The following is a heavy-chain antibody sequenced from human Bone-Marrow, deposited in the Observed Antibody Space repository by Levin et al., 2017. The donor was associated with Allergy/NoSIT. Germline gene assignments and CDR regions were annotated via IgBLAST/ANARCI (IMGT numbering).Heavy chain of an antibody. J-gene: IGHJ4*02. Sequence: GGSLRLSCAAPGFTVSSNYMSWVRQAPGRGLEWVSVIYPVGSTHYTDSVKGRFTISRDNSKNTVHLQMNSLRAEDTAVYYCARHILTGSYCFDYWGQGNLVTVSS. D-gene: IGHD3-9*01. CDR2: IYPVGST. CDR3: ARHILTGSYCFDY. CDR1: GFTVSSNY. V-gene: IGHV3-53*01.